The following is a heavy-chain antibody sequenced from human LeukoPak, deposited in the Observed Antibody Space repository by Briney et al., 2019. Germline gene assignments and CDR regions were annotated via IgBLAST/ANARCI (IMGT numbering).Heavy chain of an antibody. CDR3: VNHITAMVRGCLDH. CDR1: GFTFSSYE. D-gene: IGHD5-18*01. V-gene: IGHV3-23*01. Sequence: PGGSLRLSCAASGFTFSSYEMNWVRQAPGKGLEWVSAINARGFITYYADSVKGRFTISRDNSKNTLFLQMNSLSVEDTAVYYCVNHITAMVRGCLDHWGQGILVTVSS. J-gene: IGHJ4*02. CDR2: INARGFIT.